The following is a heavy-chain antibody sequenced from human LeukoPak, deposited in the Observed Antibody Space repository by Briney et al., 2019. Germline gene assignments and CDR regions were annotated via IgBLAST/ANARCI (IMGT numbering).Heavy chain of an antibody. Sequence: GESLKISCKGFGYSFTNYWIGWVRQMPGKGLEWMGIIYPGDSADTRYSPSFQGQVTISVDKSISTACLQWSSLKASDTAMYYCVRHDADSGSYQFWGQGTLVTVSS. CDR1: GYSFTNYW. CDR3: VRHDADSGSYQF. D-gene: IGHD1-26*01. J-gene: IGHJ4*02. CDR2: IYPGDSADT. V-gene: IGHV5-51*01.